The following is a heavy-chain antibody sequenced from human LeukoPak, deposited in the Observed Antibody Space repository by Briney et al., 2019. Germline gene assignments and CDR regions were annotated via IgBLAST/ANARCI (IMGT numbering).Heavy chain of an antibody. V-gene: IGHV3-33*01. CDR3: ARWGDGKRFDY. D-gene: IGHD2-21*02. CDR2: IWYGGSNK. Sequence: PGRSLRLSCAASGFTFSSHGMNWVRQAPGKGLEWVAVIWYGGSNKYYADSVKGRFTISRDNSKNTLYLQMNSLRDEDTAMYYCARWGDGKRFDYWGQGTLVTVSS. J-gene: IGHJ4*02. CDR1: GFTFSSHG.